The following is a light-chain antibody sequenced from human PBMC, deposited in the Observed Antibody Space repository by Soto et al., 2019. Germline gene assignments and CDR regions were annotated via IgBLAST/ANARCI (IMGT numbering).Light chain of an antibody. Sequence: IALTQYPATMSLSPGERVTLSCRASQNICNYLIWYQQKTGQAPRILIYDVSNRDTGIPDRFSGSGSGTDFTLTISRLEPDDFGVYYCQQFSALPMTFGQGTRLEIK. CDR3: QQFSALPMT. CDR2: DVS. CDR1: QNICNY. V-gene: IGKV3-11*01. J-gene: IGKJ5*01.